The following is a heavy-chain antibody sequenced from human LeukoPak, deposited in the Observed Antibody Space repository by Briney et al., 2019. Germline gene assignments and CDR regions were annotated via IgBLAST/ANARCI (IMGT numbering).Heavy chain of an antibody. Sequence: SETLSLTCDVYGGSLRGFFWSWIRQPPGKGLEWIGEINDSGSINYNPSLKTRVTISLDTSKNQFSLNLTSVTAADTAVYYCAGRGQRYFRDWGQGTLVTVSS. CDR3: AGRGQRYFRD. CDR1: GGSLRGFF. J-gene: IGHJ1*01. V-gene: IGHV4-34*01. CDR2: INDSGSI.